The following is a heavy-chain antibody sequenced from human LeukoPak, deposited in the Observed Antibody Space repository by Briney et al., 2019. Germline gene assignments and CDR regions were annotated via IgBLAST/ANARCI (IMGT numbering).Heavy chain of an antibody. CDR1: DDSISDYY. V-gene: IGHV4-30-4*01. CDR2: IYYSGST. D-gene: IGHD2-15*01. CDR3: ARRDCSGGSCCSSSYYYYYYYMDV. Sequence: SETLSLTCTVSDDSISDYYRGWIRQPPGKGLEWIGYIYYSGSTYYNPSLKSRVTISVDTSKNQFSLKLSSVTAADTAVYYCARRDCSGGSCCSSSYYYYYYYMDVWGKGTTVTVSS. J-gene: IGHJ6*03.